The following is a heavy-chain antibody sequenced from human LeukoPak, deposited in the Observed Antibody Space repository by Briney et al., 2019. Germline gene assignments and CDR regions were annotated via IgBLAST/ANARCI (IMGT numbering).Heavy chain of an antibody. V-gene: IGHV3-73*01. J-gene: IGHJ4*02. CDR2: IRSKTDSYST. CDR3: GRLGSSYELDY. CDR1: GFTFSGSG. Sequence: PGRSLRLSCAASGFTFSGSGMEWVRQASGKGLEWVGRIRSKTDSYSTAYAASVKGRFTISRDESKNTAYLQMNSLKTDDTAVYYCGRLGSSYELDYWGQGTLVTVSS. D-gene: IGHD3-10*01.